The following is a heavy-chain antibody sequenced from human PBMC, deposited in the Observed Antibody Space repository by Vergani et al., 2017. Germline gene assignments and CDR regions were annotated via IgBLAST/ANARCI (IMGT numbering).Heavy chain of an antibody. CDR1: GFTFSNAW. Sequence: EVQLLESGGGLVQPGGSLRLSCAASGFTFSNAWINWVRQAPGKGLEWIGRIRSKNDGGTADYAAPLKGRFTISRDDSKDSAFLLVNNLKTEDTAVYFCYTDYHDYWGQGTLVTVSS. CDR2: IRSKNDGGTA. V-gene: IGHV3-15*01. J-gene: IGHJ4*02. CDR3: YTDYHDY. D-gene: IGHD2-2*02.